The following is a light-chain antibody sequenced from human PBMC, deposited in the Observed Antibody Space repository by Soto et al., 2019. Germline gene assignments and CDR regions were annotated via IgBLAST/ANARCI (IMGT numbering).Light chain of an antibody. V-gene: IGKV3-20*01. CDR3: QQYAASPWT. J-gene: IGKJ1*01. CDR1: QRVSSNY. CDR2: GAS. Sequence: EIVLTQSPCALSLSPGEGATLSCRASQRVSSNYLAWYQQKPGQAPRLLIYGASSRATGIPDRFSGSGSGTDFTLTIRRLEPEDFAVYSCQQYAASPWTFGQGTRVEIK.